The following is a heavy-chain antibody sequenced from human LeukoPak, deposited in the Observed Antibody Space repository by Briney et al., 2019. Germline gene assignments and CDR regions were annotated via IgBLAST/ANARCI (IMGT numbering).Heavy chain of an antibody. CDR1: GYTFTTYG. J-gene: IGHJ5*02. CDR3: ARGAKNTHIKGNWFDP. CDR2: ISGYNGNT. V-gene: IGHV1-18*01. Sequence: GASVTVSCKASGYTFTTYGISWVRQAPGQGLEWMGWISGYNGNTNYAQKFQGRVTITTDTSTTTAYMDVRSLRSDDTAVYYCARGAKNTHIKGNWFDPWGQGTLVTVSS.